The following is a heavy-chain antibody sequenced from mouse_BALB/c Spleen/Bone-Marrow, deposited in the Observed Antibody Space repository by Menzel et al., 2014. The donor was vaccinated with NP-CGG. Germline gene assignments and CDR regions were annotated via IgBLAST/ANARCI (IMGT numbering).Heavy chain of an antibody. CDR2: INPYNGDP. D-gene: IGHD2-4*01. J-gene: IGHJ3*01. Sequence: VQLQQSGPELVKISCKASGYSFTGYFMNWMKQSHGKSLEWTGRINPYNGDPFYNQKFKGKATLTVDKSSSTAHMELLSLTSEDSAVYYCGRGNYDYDSWFGYWGQGTLVTVSA. CDR3: GRGNYDYDSWFGY. V-gene: IGHV1-37*01. CDR1: GYSFTGYF.